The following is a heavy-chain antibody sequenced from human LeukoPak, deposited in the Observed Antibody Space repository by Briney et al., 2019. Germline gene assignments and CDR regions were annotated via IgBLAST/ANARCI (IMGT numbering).Heavy chain of an antibody. D-gene: IGHD3-10*01. Sequence: GESLRLSCAASGFTFSNSWMHWVRQAPGKGLLWVSRINSDGSTTTYADSVKGRFTISRDNAKNTLYLQMNSLRVEDTAVYYCVRAPIGHEDYWGQGTLVTVSS. CDR3: VRAPIGHEDY. CDR2: INSDGSTT. J-gene: IGHJ4*02. CDR1: GFTFSNSW. V-gene: IGHV3-74*01.